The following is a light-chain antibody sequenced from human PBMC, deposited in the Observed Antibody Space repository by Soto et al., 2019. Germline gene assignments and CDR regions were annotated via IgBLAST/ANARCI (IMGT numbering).Light chain of an antibody. V-gene: IGLV2-14*03. J-gene: IGLJ1*01. CDR3: SSYTRSSTRV. Sequence: QSVLTQPAFVSGSPGQSITISCTGTSSDVGGYKSVAWYQQHPGKAPKLMMYDDSDRPLGVSNRFSGSKSGNTASLTISGLHAEDEADYYCSSYTRSSTRVFGAGTKLTVL. CDR1: SSDVGGYKS. CDR2: DDS.